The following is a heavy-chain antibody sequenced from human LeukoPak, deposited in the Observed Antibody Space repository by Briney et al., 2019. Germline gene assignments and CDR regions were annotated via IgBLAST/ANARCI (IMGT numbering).Heavy chain of an antibody. CDR3: ARGGGPYSSGYLAPREAFDI. V-gene: IGHV3-7*03. J-gene: IGHJ3*02. CDR2: IKQDGSEK. D-gene: IGHD3-22*01. CDR1: GFTFSSYW. Sequence: GGSLRLSCAASGFTFSSYWMSWVRQAPGKGLEWVANIKQDGSEKYYVDSVKGRFTISRDNAKSSLYLQMNSLRAEDTAVYYCARGGGPYSSGYLAPREAFDIWGQGTMVTVSS.